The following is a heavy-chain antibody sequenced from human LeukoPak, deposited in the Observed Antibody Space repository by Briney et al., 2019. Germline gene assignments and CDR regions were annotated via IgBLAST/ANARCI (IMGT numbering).Heavy chain of an antibody. V-gene: IGHV4-31*03. D-gene: IGHD5-12*01. CDR2: IYYSGST. J-gene: IGHJ6*03. Sequence: PSQTLSLSCTVSGGSISSGGYYWSWIRQHPGKGLEWIGYIYYSGSTYYNPSLKSRVTISVDTSKNQFSLKLSSVTAADTAVYYCARAAGWGSGYDYWHYYYYMDVWGKGTTVTVSS. CDR1: GGSISSGGYY. CDR3: ARAAGWGSGYDYWHYYYYMDV.